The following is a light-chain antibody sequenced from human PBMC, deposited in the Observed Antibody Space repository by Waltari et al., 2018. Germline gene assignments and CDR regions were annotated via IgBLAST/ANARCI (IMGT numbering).Light chain of an antibody. CDR3: MQNTHRPWT. CDR2: KVF. J-gene: IGKJ1*01. Sequence: VXTQXXXXXPVTXGXXAXISCRSSQSLVSSDGNTYFSWFQQGPGQFPRPLVYKVFNRDSGVPDRFSGSGSGTDFTLRITRVEAEDVGVYYCMQNTHRPWTFGQGTRVEIK. CDR1: QSLVSSDGNTY. V-gene: IGKV2-30*01.